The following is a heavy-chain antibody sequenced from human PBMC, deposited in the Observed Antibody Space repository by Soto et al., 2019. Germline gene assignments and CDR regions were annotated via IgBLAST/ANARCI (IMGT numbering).Heavy chain of an antibody. D-gene: IGHD6-19*01. Sequence: GGSLRLSCAASGFTFSSYAMSWVRQAPGKGLEWVSAISGSGGSTYYADSVKGRFTISRDNSKNTLYLQMNSLRAEDTAVYYCANQGFLVAVPGKYFQHWGQGTLVTVSS. CDR3: ANQGFLVAVPGKYFQH. V-gene: IGHV3-23*01. CDR2: ISGSGGST. J-gene: IGHJ1*01. CDR1: GFTFSSYA.